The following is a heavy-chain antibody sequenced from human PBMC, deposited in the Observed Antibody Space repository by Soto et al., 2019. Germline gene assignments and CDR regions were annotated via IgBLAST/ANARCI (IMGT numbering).Heavy chain of an antibody. CDR1: GYTFTSYP. CDR3: SIDRLVWFGELDTPHNWFDP. Sequence: ASVKVSCKASGYTFTSYPMHWVRQAPGQRLEWMGWINAGNGNIKYSQKFQGRVTLTTDTSASIAYMELSSLTSEDTAVYYCSIDRLVWFGELDTPHNWFDPWGQGTPVTVSS. CDR2: INAGNGNI. V-gene: IGHV1-3*01. D-gene: IGHD3-10*01. J-gene: IGHJ5*02.